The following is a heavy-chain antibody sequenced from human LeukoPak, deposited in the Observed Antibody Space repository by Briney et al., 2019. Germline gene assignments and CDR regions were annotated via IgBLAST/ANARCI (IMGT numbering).Heavy chain of an antibody. V-gene: IGHV1-8*03. CDR2: MNPNSGNT. J-gene: IGHJ6*03. CDR1: GYTFTSYD. CDR3: AMPLGGPYYYYMDV. Sequence: EASVKVSCKASGYTFTSYDINWVRQATGQGLEWMGWMNPNSGNTGYAQKFQGRVTITRNTSISTAYMELSSLRSEDTAVYYCAMPLGGPYYYYMDVWGKGTTVTVSS.